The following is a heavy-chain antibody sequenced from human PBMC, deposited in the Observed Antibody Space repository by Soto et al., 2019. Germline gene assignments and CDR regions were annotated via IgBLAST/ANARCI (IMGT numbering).Heavy chain of an antibody. V-gene: IGHV1-18*01. Sequence: QVQLVQSGAEVKKPGASVKVSCKASGYTFTSYGISWVRQAPGQGLEWMGWISAYNGNTNYAQQLQGRVTMTTDTSTRTAYMELRSLRSDDTAVYYCARDRRSYAFWSGYHTALWYFDLWGRGTLVTVSS. J-gene: IGHJ2*01. CDR3: ARDRRSYAFWSGYHTALWYFDL. D-gene: IGHD3-3*01. CDR2: ISAYNGNT. CDR1: GYTFTSYG.